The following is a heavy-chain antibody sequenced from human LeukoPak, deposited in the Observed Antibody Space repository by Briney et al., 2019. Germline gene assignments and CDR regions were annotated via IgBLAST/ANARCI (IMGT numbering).Heavy chain of an antibody. CDR2: INPNSGGT. CDR3: ARGAWQWLVQGYFDY. D-gene: IGHD6-19*01. J-gene: IGHJ4*02. CDR1: GYTFTGYY. V-gene: IGHV1-2*02. Sequence: ASVKVSCEASGYTFTGYYMHWVRQAPGQGLEWMGWINPNSGGTNYAQKFQGRVTMTRDTSISTAYMELSRLRSDDTAVYYCARGAWQWLVQGYFDYWGQGTLVTVSS.